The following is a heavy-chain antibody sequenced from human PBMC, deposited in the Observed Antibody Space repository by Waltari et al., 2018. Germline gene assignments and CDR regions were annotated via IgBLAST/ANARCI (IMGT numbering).Heavy chain of an antibody. CDR2: ISNSGATT. J-gene: IGHJ4*02. V-gene: IGHV3-23*01. D-gene: IGHD3-10*01. Sequence: DVQLSESGGGLVQPGGSLRLSCASSGFTFTNYAMPWVRPAPGKRLEWVTSISNSGATTYYADAVKGRFTISRDNSKNTLYLQMDSLRAEDTAVYYCARKYYGATYLRLNYWGQGTLVTVSS. CDR3: ARKYYGATYLRLNY. CDR1: GFTFTNYA.